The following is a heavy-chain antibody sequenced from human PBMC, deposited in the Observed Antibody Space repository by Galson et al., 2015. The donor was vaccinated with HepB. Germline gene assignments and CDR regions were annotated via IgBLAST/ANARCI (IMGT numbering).Heavy chain of an antibody. CDR2: ISAYNGNA. Sequence: SVKVSCKASGYTFTDFGISWVRQAPGQGPEWVGWISAYNGNAKYAQNLQGRLTMTQDTSTSTAYMELRSLTSDDTAVYYCTRDLGGSPGVFFDYWGQGTLVTVSS. D-gene: IGHD1-26*01. CDR3: TRDLGGSPGVFFDY. J-gene: IGHJ4*02. CDR1: GYTFTDFG. V-gene: IGHV1-18*04.